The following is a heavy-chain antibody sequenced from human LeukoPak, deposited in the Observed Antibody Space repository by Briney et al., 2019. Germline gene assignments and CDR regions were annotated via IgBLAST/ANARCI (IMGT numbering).Heavy chain of an antibody. CDR3: ATDGFDI. Sequence: SETLSLTCTVSGGSISSSSHYWGCIRQPPGKGLEWIGSMYYSGSTYYNPSLKSRITISVDTSKNHFSLKLSSATDADTAVYYCATDGFDIWGQGTMVTVSS. J-gene: IGHJ3*02. CDR1: GGSISSSSHY. CDR2: MYYSGST. V-gene: IGHV4-39*02.